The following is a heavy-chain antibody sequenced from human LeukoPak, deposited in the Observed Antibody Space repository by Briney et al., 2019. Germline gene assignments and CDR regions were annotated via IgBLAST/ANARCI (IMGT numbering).Heavy chain of an antibody. D-gene: IGHD3-22*01. V-gene: IGHV1-69*04. Sequence: ASVKVSCKASGGTFSSYAISWVRQAPGQGLEWMGRIIPILGIANYAQKFQGRVTITADKSTSTAYMELSSLRSEDTAVYYCARDPQPANYYDSSGMAFDIWGRGTMVTVSS. J-gene: IGHJ3*02. CDR1: GGTFSSYA. CDR3: ARDPQPANYYDSSGMAFDI. CDR2: IIPILGIA.